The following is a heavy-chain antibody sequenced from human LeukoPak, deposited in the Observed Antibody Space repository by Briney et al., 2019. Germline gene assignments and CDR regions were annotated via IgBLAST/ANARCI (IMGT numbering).Heavy chain of an antibody. CDR2: ISAYNGNT. J-gene: IGHJ4*02. CDR1: GYIFTSYG. CDR3: ARLNSNPPPKSSGEFDY. Sequence: ASVKVSCKASGYIFTSYGISWVRQAPGQGLEWMGWISAYNGNTNYAQKLQGRVTMTTDTSTSTAYMELRSLRSDDTAVYYCARLNSNPPPKSSGEFDYWGQGTLVTVSS. D-gene: IGHD6-19*01. V-gene: IGHV1-18*01.